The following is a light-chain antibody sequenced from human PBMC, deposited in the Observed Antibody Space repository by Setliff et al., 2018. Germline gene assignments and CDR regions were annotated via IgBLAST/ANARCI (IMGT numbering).Light chain of an antibody. J-gene: IGLJ3*02. CDR2: YND. Sequence: SALTQPPSASGAPGQRVTISCSGSSSNIGSKTVSWYQQLPGTAPKLLIYYNDQRPSGVPDRFSGSKSGTSASLAISGLQSEDEADYYCGAWEVSLNGPVFGGGTKVTVL. V-gene: IGLV1-44*01. CDR3: GAWEVSLNGPV. CDR1: SSNIGSKT.